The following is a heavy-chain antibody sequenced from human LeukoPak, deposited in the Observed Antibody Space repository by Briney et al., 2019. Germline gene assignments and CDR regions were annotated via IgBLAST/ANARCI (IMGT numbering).Heavy chain of an antibody. D-gene: IGHD6-13*01. CDR2: INHSGST. V-gene: IGHV4-34*01. J-gene: IGHJ6*02. CDR3: ARGQRIAAAGPIRYYYYGMDV. CDR1: GGSFSGYY. Sequence: SETLSLTCAVYGGSFSGYYWSWIRQPPGKGLEWIGEINHSGSTNYNPSLKSRVTISVDTSKNQFSLKLSSVTAADTAVYYCARGQRIAAAGPIRYYYYGMDVWGQGTTVTVSS.